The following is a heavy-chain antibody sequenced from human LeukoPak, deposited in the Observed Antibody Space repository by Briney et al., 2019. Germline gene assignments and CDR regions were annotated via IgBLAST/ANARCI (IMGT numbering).Heavy chain of an antibody. CDR1: GGSFGGYF. V-gene: IGHV4-34*01. CDR3: ARGPPLAYYGTGGYYFFDY. CDR2: VNHGGST. J-gene: IGHJ4*02. D-gene: IGHD3-22*01. Sequence: SETLSLTCSAYGGSFGGYFWSWIRQPPGEGLEWIVEVNHGGSTNYNPSLKSRVTISVDQSRTQFSLNLRSVTAADTAVYYCARGPPLAYYGTGGYYFFDYWGQGILVTVSP.